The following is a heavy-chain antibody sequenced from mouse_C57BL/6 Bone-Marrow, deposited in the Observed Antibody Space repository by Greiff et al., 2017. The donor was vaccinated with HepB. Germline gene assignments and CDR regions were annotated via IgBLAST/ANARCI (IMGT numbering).Heavy chain of an antibody. Sequence: QVQLQQSGAELARPGASVKLSCKASGYTFTSYGISWVKQRTGQGLEWIGEIYPRSGNTYYNEKFKGKATLTADKSSSTAYMELLSLTSEDSAVYFFAREGYSNYGFAYWGQGTLVTVSA. D-gene: IGHD2-5*01. CDR2: IYPRSGNT. CDR3: AREGYSNYGFAY. CDR1: GYTFTSYG. J-gene: IGHJ3*01. V-gene: IGHV1-81*01.